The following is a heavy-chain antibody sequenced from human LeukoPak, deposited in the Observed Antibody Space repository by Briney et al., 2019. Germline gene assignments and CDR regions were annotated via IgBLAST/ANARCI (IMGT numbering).Heavy chain of an antibody. CDR2: ISSSGSTI. CDR3: ARRLPIQLWPLDY. Sequence: HAGGSLRLSCAASGFTLSTYTMNWVRQAPGKGLEWVSYISSSGSTIYYADSVKGRFTISRDNAKNSLYLQMNSLRAEDTAVYYCARRLPIQLWPLDYWGQGTLVTVSS. J-gene: IGHJ4*02. D-gene: IGHD5-18*01. V-gene: IGHV3-48*04. CDR1: GFTLSTYT.